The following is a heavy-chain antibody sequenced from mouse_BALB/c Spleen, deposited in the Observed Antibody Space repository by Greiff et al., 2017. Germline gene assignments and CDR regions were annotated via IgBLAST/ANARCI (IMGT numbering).Heavy chain of an antibody. D-gene: IGHD1-1*01. CDR2: IRLKSNNYAT. J-gene: IGHJ2*01. V-gene: IGHV6-6*02. CDR3: TRGYGSSYFDY. CDR1: GFTFSNYW. Sequence: DVQLQESGGGLVQPGGSMKLSCVASGFTFSNYWMNWVRQSPEKGLEWVAEIRLKSNNYATHYAESVKGRFTISRDDSKSSVYLQMNNLRAEDTGIYYCTRGYGSSYFDYWGQGTTLTVSS.